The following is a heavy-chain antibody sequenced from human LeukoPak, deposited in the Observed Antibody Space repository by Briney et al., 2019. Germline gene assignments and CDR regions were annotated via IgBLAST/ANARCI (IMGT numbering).Heavy chain of an antibody. CDR3: ARVPGYCSSTSCFYYYYMDV. J-gene: IGHJ6*03. CDR1: GGTSSSYA. CDR2: IIPIFGTA. Sequence: SVKVSCKASGGTSSSYAISWVRQAPGQGLEWMGGIIPIFGTANCAQKFQGRVTITADESTSTAYMELSSLRSEDTAVYYCARVPGYCSSTSCFYYYYMDVWGKGTTVTVSS. D-gene: IGHD2-2*01. V-gene: IGHV1-69*13.